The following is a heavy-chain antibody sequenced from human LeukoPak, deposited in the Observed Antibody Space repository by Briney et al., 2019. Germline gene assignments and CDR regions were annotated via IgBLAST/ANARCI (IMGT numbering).Heavy chain of an antibody. CDR1: GFTFSSYA. CDR2: ISGSGGST. J-gene: IGHJ4*02. Sequence: PGGSLRLSCAASGFTFSSYAMSWVRQAPGKGLEWVSAISGSGGSTYYADSVKGRFTISRDNSKNTLYLQMNSLRAEDTAVYYCAKKDYRGYSSGPGGYWGQGTLVTVSS. V-gene: IGHV3-23*01. CDR3: AKKDYRGYSSGPGGY. D-gene: IGHD5-18*01.